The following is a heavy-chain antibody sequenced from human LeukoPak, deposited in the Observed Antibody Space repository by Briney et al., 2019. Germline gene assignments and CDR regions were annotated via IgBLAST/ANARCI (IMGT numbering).Heavy chain of an antibody. CDR2: ISGSGGST. D-gene: IGHD1-26*01. CDR1: GFTFSSYA. V-gene: IGHV3-23*01. J-gene: IGHJ4*02. Sequence: GGTLRLSCVASGFTFSSYAMSWVRQAPGKGLEWVSAISGSGGSTYYADSVKGRFTISRDNSKNTLYLQMNSLRAEDTAVYYCAKGLIVGATYDYWGQGTLVTVSS. CDR3: AKGLIVGATYDY.